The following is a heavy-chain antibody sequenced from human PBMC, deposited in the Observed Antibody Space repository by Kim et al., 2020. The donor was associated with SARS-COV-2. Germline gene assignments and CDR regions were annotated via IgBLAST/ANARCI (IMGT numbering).Heavy chain of an antibody. V-gene: IGHV3-15*01. Sequence: GGSLRLSCAASGFTFSNAWMSWVRQAPGKGLEWVGRIKSKTDGGTTDYAAPVKGRFTISRDDSKNTLYLQMNSLKTEDTAVYYCTTDEYYDIPRFYYGMDVWGQGTTVTVSS. J-gene: IGHJ6*02. CDR2: IKSKTDGGTT. D-gene: IGHD3-9*01. CDR3: TTDEYYDIPRFYYGMDV. CDR1: GFTFSNAW.